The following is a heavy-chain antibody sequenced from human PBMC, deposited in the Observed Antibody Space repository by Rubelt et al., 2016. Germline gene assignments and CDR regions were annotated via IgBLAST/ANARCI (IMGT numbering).Heavy chain of an antibody. D-gene: IGHD4-11*01. Sequence: QVQLVESGGGVVQPGRSLRLSCAASGFTFSSYGMHWVRRAPGQGLEWVAVIWYDGSKKYYADSVKGRFTISRDDAKNSLYRKMNGRRVEDTAVYYCVRGDSRDYWGQGTLVTVSS. CDR3: VRGDSRDY. CDR1: GFTFSSYG. CDR2: IWYDGSKK. V-gene: IGHV3-33*01. J-gene: IGHJ4*02.